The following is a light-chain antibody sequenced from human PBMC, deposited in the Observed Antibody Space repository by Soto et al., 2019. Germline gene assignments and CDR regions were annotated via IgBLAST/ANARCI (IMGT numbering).Light chain of an antibody. V-gene: IGKV3-15*01. CDR3: QHYNYWPFT. CDR2: GAS. Sequence: IVMTQSPATLSVSPGERATLSCRASQSVSTNLAWYQQKPGQPPSLVVYGASARATGIPARFSGSGSGTEFTLTISSLQSEDFAVYYCQHYNYWPFTFGQGTKLEIK. J-gene: IGKJ2*01. CDR1: QSVSTN.